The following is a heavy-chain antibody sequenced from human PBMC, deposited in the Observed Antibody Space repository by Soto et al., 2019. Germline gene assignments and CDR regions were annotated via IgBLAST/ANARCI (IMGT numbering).Heavy chain of an antibody. D-gene: IGHD5-12*01. Sequence: SETLSLTCTVSGGSVSSGSYYWSWIRQPPGKGLEWIGYIYYSGSTNYNPSLKSRVTISVDTSKNQFSLKLSSVTAADTAVYYCARVGMATITGWFDPWGQGTLVTVSS. CDR1: GGSVSSGSYY. J-gene: IGHJ5*02. CDR2: IYYSGST. CDR3: ARVGMATITGWFDP. V-gene: IGHV4-61*01.